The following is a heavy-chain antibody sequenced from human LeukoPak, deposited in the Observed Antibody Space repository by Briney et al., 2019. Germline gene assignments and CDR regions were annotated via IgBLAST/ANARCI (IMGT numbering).Heavy chain of an antibody. CDR1: GFSFSSHW. CDR3: VKEGVEYSYSYGDY. D-gene: IGHD3-16*01. CDR2: INQDGSEK. Sequence: GGSLRLSCAASGFSFSSHWMSWVRQVPGKGLEWVANINQDGSEKYYVDSVKGRITISRDNAENTLYLQMNNLRPDDTAFYFCVKEGVEYSYSYGDYWGQGTLVTVSS. V-gene: IGHV3-7*01. J-gene: IGHJ4*02.